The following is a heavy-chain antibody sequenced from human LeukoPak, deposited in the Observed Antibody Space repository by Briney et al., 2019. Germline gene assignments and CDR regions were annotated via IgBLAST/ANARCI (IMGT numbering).Heavy chain of an antibody. J-gene: IGHJ4*02. CDR2: INHSGST. CDR3: ARGTAMVMLFNFGGVTPMKYFDY. V-gene: IGHV4-34*01. CDR1: GGSFSGCY. Sequence: SETLSLTCAVYGGSFSGCYWSWIRQPPGKGLEWIGEINHSGSTNYNPSLKSRVTISVDTSKNQFSLKPSSVTAADTAVYYCARGTAMVMLFNFGGVTPMKYFDYWGQGTLVTVSS. D-gene: IGHD5-18*01.